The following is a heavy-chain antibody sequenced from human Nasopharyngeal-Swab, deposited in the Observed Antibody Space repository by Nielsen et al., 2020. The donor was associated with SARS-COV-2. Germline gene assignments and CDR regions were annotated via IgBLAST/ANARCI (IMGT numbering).Heavy chain of an antibody. D-gene: IGHD4-23*01. CDR2: IWYDGSNK. V-gene: IGHV3-33*01. CDR1: GFTFSNYG. J-gene: IGHJ4*02. CDR3: AAAPSGDYGGH. Sequence: GGSLRLSCAASGFTFSNYGMHWVRQAPGKGLEWVAVIWYDGSNKYYADSVKGRFTISRDNSKNTVYLQMSSLRGEDTAVYYCAAAPSGDYGGHWGQGTLVTVSS.